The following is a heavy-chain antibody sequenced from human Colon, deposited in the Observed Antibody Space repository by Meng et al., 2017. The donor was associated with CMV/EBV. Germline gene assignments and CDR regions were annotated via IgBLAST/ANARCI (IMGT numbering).Heavy chain of an antibody. D-gene: IGHD3-3*01. CDR2: ISYDGANK. V-gene: IGHV3-30*07. Sequence: GESLKISCVASEFTFNTYAMHWVRQAPGKGLEWVAVISYDGANKYYADSVKGRFSISRDNFENTVSLQMNSLSPEDAAVYYCARGGNWQPLEWSYGFYGMDVWGQGTTVTVSS. J-gene: IGHJ6*02. CDR1: EFTFNTYA. CDR3: ARGGNWQPLEWSYGFYGMDV.